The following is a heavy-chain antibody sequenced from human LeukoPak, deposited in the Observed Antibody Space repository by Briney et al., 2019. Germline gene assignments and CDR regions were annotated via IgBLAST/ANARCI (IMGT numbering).Heavy chain of an antibody. V-gene: IGHV1-2*02. CDR1: GYIFTGYY. Sequence: GASVKVSCKTSGYIFTGYYIHWVRQAPGQGLEWMGWINPNGGGTNYAQKFQGRVTMTRDTSITTAYMELSGLRSDDTAVYYCGRGTKSLDPWGQGTLITVSS. D-gene: IGHD3-10*01. CDR3: GRGTKSLDP. CDR2: INPNGGGT. J-gene: IGHJ5*02.